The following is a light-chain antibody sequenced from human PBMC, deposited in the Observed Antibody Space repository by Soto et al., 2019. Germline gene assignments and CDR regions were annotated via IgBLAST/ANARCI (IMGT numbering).Light chain of an antibody. CDR3: QQSYSTPMYT. V-gene: IGKV1-39*01. J-gene: IGKJ2*01. CDR1: QSISSY. CDR2: AAS. Sequence: DIQMTQSPSSLSASVGDRVTITCRASQSISSYLNWYQQKPGKAPKLLIYAASSLQSGVPSRFIGSGSGTHFTLTISSLQPEDFATYYCQQSYSTPMYTFGQGTKLEIK.